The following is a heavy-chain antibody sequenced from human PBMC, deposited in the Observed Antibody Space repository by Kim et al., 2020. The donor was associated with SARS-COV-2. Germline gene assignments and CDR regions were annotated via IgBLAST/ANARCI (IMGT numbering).Heavy chain of an antibody. CDR1: GGSISSGSYY. Sequence: SETLSLTCTVSGGSISSGSYYWSWIRQPAGKGLEWIGRIYTSGSTNYNPSLKSRVTISVDTSKNQFSLKLSSVTAADTAVYYCARDPPDFDCWNYGRDVWGQGTTVTVSS. CDR2: IYTSGST. D-gene: IGHD3-9*01. J-gene: IGHJ6*02. V-gene: IGHV4-61*02. CDR3: ARDPPDFDCWNYGRDV.